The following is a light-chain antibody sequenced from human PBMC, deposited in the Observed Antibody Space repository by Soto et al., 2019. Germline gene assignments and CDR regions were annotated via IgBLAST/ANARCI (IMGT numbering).Light chain of an antibody. J-gene: IGKJ1*01. Sequence: DIQMTQSPSTLSGSVGDRVTITCRASQTISSWLAWDQQKPGKAPKLRNYKASTLKSGGPSSFSGSRSGTQVTLTSSSLQPDDFATYYCQHYNSYSEAFGQGTKVEIK. CDR2: KAS. CDR1: QTISSW. CDR3: QHYNSYSEA. V-gene: IGKV1-5*03.